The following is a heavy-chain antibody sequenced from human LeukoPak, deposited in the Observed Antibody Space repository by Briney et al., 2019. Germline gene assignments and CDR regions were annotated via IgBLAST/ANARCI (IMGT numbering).Heavy chain of an antibody. J-gene: IGHJ6*03. D-gene: IGHD3-10*01. V-gene: IGHV4-34*01. Sequence: SETLSLTCAVYGVSFSGYYWSWLRQPPGKGLEWIGEINHSGSTNYNPSLKSRVTISVDTSKNQFSLKLSSVTAADTAVYYCARESVVRGVIITYYYYMDVWGKGTTVTVSS. CDR3: ARESVVRGVIITYYYYMDV. CDR2: INHSGST. CDR1: GVSFSGYY.